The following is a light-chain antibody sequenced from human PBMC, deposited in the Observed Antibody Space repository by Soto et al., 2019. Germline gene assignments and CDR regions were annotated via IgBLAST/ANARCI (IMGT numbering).Light chain of an antibody. J-gene: IGLJ2*01. Sequence: SYELTQPPSVSVAPGQTARITCGAKNIGSKSVHWYQQKPGQAPVLVVYDDNDRPSGIPERFSGSNSGNTATLTISGVEAGDEADYYCQVWDSDSDLVVFGGGTKLTVL. CDR2: DDN. CDR3: QVWDSDSDLVV. V-gene: IGLV3-21*02. CDR1: NIGSKS.